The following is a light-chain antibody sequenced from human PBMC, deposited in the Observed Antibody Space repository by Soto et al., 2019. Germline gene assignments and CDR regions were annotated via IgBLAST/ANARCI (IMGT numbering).Light chain of an antibody. CDR2: AAS. Sequence: DIQLTQSPSFLSACVGDRVTITCRASQDISSFLAWYQQKAGKAPKLLIFAASTLQSGVPSRFSGSGSGTEFTLTISSLQPEDFATYYCQQLKTYPRTFGQGTKVDIK. CDR3: QQLKTYPRT. J-gene: IGKJ2*01. CDR1: QDISSF. V-gene: IGKV1-9*01.